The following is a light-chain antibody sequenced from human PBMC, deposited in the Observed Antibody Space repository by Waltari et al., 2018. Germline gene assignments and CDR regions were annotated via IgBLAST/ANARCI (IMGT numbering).Light chain of an antibody. Sequence: QAALTQPRSVSGSPGQSVTISCSGTSSDIGGYDYVSWYQMHPDTAPKLLIYGVSKRPSGVSDRFSGSKSGNTASLTISGLLAEDEADYYCCSYAGSYTFVFGSGTKLTVL. J-gene: IGLJ6*01. CDR2: GVS. CDR1: SSDIGGYDY. V-gene: IGLV2-11*01. CDR3: CSYAGSYTFV.